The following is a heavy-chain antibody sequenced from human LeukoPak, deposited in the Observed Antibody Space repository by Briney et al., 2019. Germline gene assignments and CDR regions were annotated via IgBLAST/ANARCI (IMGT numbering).Heavy chain of an antibody. Sequence: GSLRLSCAASGFTFSSYAMSWVRQAPGKGLEWVSAISGSGGSTYYADSVKGRFTISRDNSKNTLYLQMNSLRAEDTAVYYCAKGSIAAAGPNWFDPWGHATLVTVYS. J-gene: IGHJ5*02. D-gene: IGHD6-13*01. CDR3: AKGSIAAAGPNWFDP. CDR2: ISGSGGST. CDR1: GFTFSSYA. V-gene: IGHV3-23*01.